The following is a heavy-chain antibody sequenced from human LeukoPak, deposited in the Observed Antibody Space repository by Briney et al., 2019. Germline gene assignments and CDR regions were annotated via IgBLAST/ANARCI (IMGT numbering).Heavy chain of an antibody. J-gene: IGHJ6*02. D-gene: IGHD3-3*01. V-gene: IGHV1-18*01. CDR2: ISAYNGNT. CDR1: GYTFTSYG. CDR3: ARGQLVLRFLEWLSRYGMDV. Sequence: GSVKVSCKASGYTFTSYGISWVRQAPGQGLEWMGWISAYNGNTNYAQKLQGRVTMTRNTSISTAYMELSSLRSEDTAVYYCARGQLVLRFLEWLSRYGMDVWGQGTTVTVSS.